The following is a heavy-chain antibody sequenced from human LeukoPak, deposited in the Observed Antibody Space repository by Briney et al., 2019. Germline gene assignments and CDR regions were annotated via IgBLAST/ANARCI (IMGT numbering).Heavy chain of an antibody. V-gene: IGHV1-69*05. D-gene: IGHD6-13*01. CDR3: ARDRGYSSSRRDYYYYYMDV. CDR1: GAPLSSIA. CDR2: IIPTFGTA. Sequence: ASVKVSCKASGAPLSSIAISGVQKALGQGLKWLGGIIPTFGTANYAQKFQGRVTITTDESTSTAYMELSSLRSEDTAVYYCARDRGYSSSRRDYYYYYMDVWGKGTTVTVSS. J-gene: IGHJ6*03.